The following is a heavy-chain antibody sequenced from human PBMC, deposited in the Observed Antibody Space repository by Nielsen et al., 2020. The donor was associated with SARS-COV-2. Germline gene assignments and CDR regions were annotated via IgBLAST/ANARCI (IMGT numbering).Heavy chain of an antibody. J-gene: IGHJ4*02. Sequence: SVKVSCKASGGTFSSYAISWVRQAPGQGLEWMGRIIPILGIANYAQKFQGRVTITADKSTSTACMELSSLRSEDTAVYYCARGQGGRDYWGQGTLVTVSS. CDR2: IIPILGIA. CDR3: ARGQGGRDY. D-gene: IGHD1-26*01. V-gene: IGHV1-69*04. CDR1: GGTFSSYA.